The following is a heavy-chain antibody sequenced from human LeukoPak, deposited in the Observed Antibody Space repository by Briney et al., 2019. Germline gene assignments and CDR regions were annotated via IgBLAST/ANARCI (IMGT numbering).Heavy chain of an antibody. D-gene: IGHD2-2*01. CDR3: ARQGCSSTSCYSYYYYGMDV. Sequence: HGESLKISCQGSGYSFTSYWIGWVRQMPGKGLEWMGIIYPGDSDTRYSPSFQGQVTISADKSISTAYLQWSSLKASDTAMYYCARQGCSSTSCYSYYYYGMDVWGQGTTVTVSS. V-gene: IGHV5-51*01. CDR2: IYPGDSDT. CDR1: GYSFTSYW. J-gene: IGHJ6*02.